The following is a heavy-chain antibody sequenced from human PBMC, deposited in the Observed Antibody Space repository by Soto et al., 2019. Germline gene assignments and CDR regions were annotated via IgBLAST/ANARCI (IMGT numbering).Heavy chain of an antibody. CDR3: ARDRAPYYDFWSGYYRYGMDV. V-gene: IGHV4-31*03. Sequence: PSETLSLTCTASGGSISSGGYYWSWIRQHPGKGLEWIGYIYYSGSTYYNPSLKSRVTISVDTSKNQFSLKLSSVTAADTAVYYCARDRAPYYDFWSGYYRYGMDVWGQGTTVTVSS. D-gene: IGHD3-3*01. J-gene: IGHJ6*02. CDR1: GGSISSGGYY. CDR2: IYYSGST.